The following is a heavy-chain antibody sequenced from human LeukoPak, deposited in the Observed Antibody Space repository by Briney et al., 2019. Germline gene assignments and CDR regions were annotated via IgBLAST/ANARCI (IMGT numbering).Heavy chain of an antibody. CDR2: ISGSGGTT. CDR1: GFTFSTYG. J-gene: IGHJ4*02. V-gene: IGHV3-23*01. CDR3: AKVDRRSDLPSYFDY. Sequence: GGTLRLSCAASGFTFSTYGMSWVRQAPGKGLEWVSGISGSGGTTYYADSVKGRFSIPRDNSKKTLYLQMDSLRAEDTAVYYCAKVDRRSDLPSYFDYWGQGTLVTVSS.